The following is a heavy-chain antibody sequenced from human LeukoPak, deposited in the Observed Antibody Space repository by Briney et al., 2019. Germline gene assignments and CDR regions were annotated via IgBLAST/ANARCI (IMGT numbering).Heavy chain of an antibody. CDR3: AKESGYCSGGSCYYFDY. CDR2: ISWNSGSI. CDR1: GFTFDDYA. Sequence: PGGSLRLSCAASGFTFDDYAMPWVRQAPGKGLEWVSGISWNSGSIGYADSVKGRFTISRDNAKNSLYLQMNSLRAEDTALYYCAKESGYCSGGSCYYFDYWGQGTLVTVSS. D-gene: IGHD2-15*01. J-gene: IGHJ4*02. V-gene: IGHV3-9*01.